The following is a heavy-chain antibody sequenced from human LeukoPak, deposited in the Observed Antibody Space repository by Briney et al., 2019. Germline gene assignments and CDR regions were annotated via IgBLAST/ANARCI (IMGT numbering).Heavy chain of an antibody. Sequence: PGGSLRLSCAASGFTFSNHWMHWVRQAPGKGLVWVSRINSDGSSTTYADSVKGRFTISRDNAKSTLYLQMNSLRAEDTAVYYCARGLAAAGINYWGQGTLVIVSS. J-gene: IGHJ4*02. CDR2: INSDGSST. D-gene: IGHD6-13*01. V-gene: IGHV3-74*01. CDR3: ARGLAAAGINY. CDR1: GFTFSNHW.